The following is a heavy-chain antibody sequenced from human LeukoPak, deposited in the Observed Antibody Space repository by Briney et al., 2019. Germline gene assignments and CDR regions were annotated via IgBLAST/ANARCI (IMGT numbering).Heavy chain of an antibody. J-gene: IGHJ4*02. V-gene: IGHV3-23*01. CDR2: ISGSGGST. CDR1: GFTFGTYA. Sequence: GAALRLSCTASGFTFGTYAMTWVRQAPGKGREWVSGISGSGGSTYYADSAKGRFTISRDNSTNTLYLQMYTLRVEDAAVYYCARRTTKSYSGHDDYWGQGTLVTVSS. CDR3: ARRTTKSYSGHDDY. D-gene: IGHD5-12*01.